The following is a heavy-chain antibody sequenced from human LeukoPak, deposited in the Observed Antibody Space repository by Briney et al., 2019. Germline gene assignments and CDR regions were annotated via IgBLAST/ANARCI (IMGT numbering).Heavy chain of an antibody. J-gene: IGHJ6*03. CDR3: AKKATVTPYYYYYMDV. V-gene: IGHV3-30*02. CDR2: IRYDGSNK. Sequence: PGGSLRLSCAASGFTFSSYGMHWVRQAPGKGLEWVAFIRYDGSNKYYADSVKGRFTISRDNSKNTLYLQMNSLRAEDTAVYHCAKKATVTPYYYYYMDVWGKGTTVTVSS. D-gene: IGHD4-11*01. CDR1: GFTFSSYG.